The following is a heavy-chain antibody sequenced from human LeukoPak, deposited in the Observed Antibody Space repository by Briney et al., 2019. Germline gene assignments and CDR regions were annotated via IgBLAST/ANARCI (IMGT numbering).Heavy chain of an antibody. CDR2: INSDGSSI. D-gene: IGHD3-22*01. CDR1: GFTFSSYW. Sequence: GGSLRLSCAASGFTFSSYWMHWVRQAPGKGLVWVSRINSDGSSISYADSVKGRFTISRDNSKNTLYLQMNTLRAEDTAIYYCAKGSSGSRPYYFDYWGQGTLVTVSS. J-gene: IGHJ4*02. CDR3: AKGSSGSRPYYFDY. V-gene: IGHV3-74*01.